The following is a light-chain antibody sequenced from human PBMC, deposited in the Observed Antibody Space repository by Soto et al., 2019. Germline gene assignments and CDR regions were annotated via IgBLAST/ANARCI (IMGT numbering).Light chain of an antibody. J-gene: IGKJ4*01. CDR2: GAS. CDR3: QQRSNWPLT. Sequence: EIVLTQSPGTLSLSPGERATLSCRVSQSVSSSYLAWYQQKPGQAPRLLIYGASNRATGIPARFSGSGSGRDFTLTINSPEPEDFAVYYCQQRSNWPLTFGGGTKVDIK. V-gene: IGKV3-11*02. CDR1: QSVSSSY.